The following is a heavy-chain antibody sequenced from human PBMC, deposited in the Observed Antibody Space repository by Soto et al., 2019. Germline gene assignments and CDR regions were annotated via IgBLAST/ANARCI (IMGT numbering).Heavy chain of an antibody. J-gene: IGHJ4*02. CDR2: TYYRSKWYN. CDR1: GDSFSSNGVA. CDR3: ARDNNWSYDY. D-gene: IGHD1-1*01. Sequence: PAQTLSLPCAISGDSFSSNGVAWNWIRQSPSRGLEWLGRTYYRSKWYNDYAVSVKSRITVNPDTSKNQFSLQLSSVTPEDTAVYYCARDNNWSYDYWGQGILVTV. V-gene: IGHV6-1*01.